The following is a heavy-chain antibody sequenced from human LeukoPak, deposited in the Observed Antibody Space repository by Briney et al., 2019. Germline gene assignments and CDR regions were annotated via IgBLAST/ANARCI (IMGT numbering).Heavy chain of an antibody. CDR3: ARGGSDESNGWYN. V-gene: IGHV1-2*02. D-gene: IGHD6-19*01. CDR1: RYTFTGYF. CDR2: INPNSGAT. J-gene: IGHJ4*02. Sequence: ASVKVSYSSSRYTFTGYFIHWVRQAPGQGLEWMGWINPNSGATYYAQKFQGRTTMTWDTSISTAYMGVSRLTSDDTAVYYCARGGSDESNGWYNWGQRTLVTVSS.